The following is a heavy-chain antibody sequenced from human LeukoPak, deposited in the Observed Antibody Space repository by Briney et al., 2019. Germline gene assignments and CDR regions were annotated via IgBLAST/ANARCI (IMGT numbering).Heavy chain of an antibody. CDR2: IKQDGSEK. Sequence: GGSLRLPCAASGFPFSDYWMNWVRQAPGKGLEWVANIKQDGSEKFYVDSVKGRFTISRDNAKNSLFLQMNSLRAGDTAVYYCASLGNWGQGTLVTVSS. CDR1: GFPFSDYW. V-gene: IGHV3-7*01. J-gene: IGHJ4*02. CDR3: ASLGN. D-gene: IGHD1-1*01.